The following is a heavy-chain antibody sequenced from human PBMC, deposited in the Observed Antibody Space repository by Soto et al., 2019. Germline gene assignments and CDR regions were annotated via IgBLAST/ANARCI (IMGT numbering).Heavy chain of an antibody. D-gene: IGHD3-3*01. Sequence: QITLKESGPTLVKPTQTLTLTCTFSGFSLSTSGVGVNWIRQPPGKALEWLALIYWNDDKRYSPSLKSRRTITKDSSKNQVVLTMTNMDPVDTATYFCAHNGVKGSLYYFDSWGQGTLVTVSS. CDR2: IYWNDDK. CDR1: GFSLSTSGVG. V-gene: IGHV2-5*01. J-gene: IGHJ4*02. CDR3: AHNGVKGSLYYFDS.